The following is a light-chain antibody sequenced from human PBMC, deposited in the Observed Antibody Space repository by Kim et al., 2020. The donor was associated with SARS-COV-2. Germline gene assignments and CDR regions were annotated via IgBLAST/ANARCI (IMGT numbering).Light chain of an antibody. V-gene: IGLV3-1*01. J-gene: IGLJ3*02. CDR1: KLGDKY. CDR3: QAWDNTWV. Sequence: SYELTQPPSVSVSPGQTVTITCSGDKLGDKYSSWYQQQPDQAPVLVIYQDTKRPSGIPERFVGSNSGNTATLTISGAQAMDEADYYCQAWDNTWVFGGGTQLTVL. CDR2: QDT.